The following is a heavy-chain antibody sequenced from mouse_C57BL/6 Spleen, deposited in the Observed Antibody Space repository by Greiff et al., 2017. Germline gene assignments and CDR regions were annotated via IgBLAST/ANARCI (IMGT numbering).Heavy chain of an antibody. V-gene: IGHV14-3*01. CDR3: ARPYGSSLYAMDY. J-gene: IGHJ4*01. CDR2: IDPANGNT. CDR1: GFNIKNTY. D-gene: IGHD1-1*01. Sequence: EVQLVESVAELVRPGASVKLSCTASGFNIKNTYMHWVKQRPEQGLEWIGRIDPANGNTKYAPKFQGKATIAADTSSNTAYLQLSSLTSEDTAIYYCARPYGSSLYAMDYWGQGASVAVSS.